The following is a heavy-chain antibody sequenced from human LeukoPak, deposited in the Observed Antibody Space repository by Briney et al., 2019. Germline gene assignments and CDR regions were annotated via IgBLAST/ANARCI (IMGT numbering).Heavy chain of an antibody. V-gene: IGHV3-20*04. CDR3: ARDEYYYYYMDV. J-gene: IGHJ6*03. Sequence: GVSLRLSCAASGFTFDDYGMSWVRQAPGKGLEWVSGINWNGGSTGYADSVKGRFIISRDNDKHSLYLQMNSLRAEDTALYYCARDEYYYYYMDVWGKGTTVTVPS. CDR2: INWNGGST. CDR1: GFTFDDYG.